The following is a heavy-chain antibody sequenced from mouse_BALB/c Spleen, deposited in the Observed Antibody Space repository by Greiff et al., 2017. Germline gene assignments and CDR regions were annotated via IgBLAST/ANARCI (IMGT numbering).Heavy chain of an antibody. Sequence: EVKVEESGPGLVKPSQSLSLTCTVTGYSITSDYAWNWIRQVPGNKLEWMGYISYSGSTSYNPTLKSRISITRDTSKNQFFLQLNSVTTEDTATYYCATYYDYDAAWFAYWGQGTLVTVSA. CDR1: GYSITSDYA. D-gene: IGHD2-4*01. J-gene: IGHJ3*01. CDR2: ISYSGST. CDR3: ATYYDYDAAWFAY. V-gene: IGHV3-2*02.